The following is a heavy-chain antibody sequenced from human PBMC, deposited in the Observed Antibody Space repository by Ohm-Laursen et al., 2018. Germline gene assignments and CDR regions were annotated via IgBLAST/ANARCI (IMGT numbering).Heavy chain of an antibody. Sequence: GSLRLSCAASGFTFSDYYMSWIRQAPGKGLEWVSYISSSGSTIYYADSVKGRFTISRDNAKNSLYLQMNSLRAEDTALYYCAKDHRPAAAGVDYWGQGTLATVSS. CDR1: GFTFSDYY. CDR2: ISSSGSTI. CDR3: AKDHRPAAAGVDY. J-gene: IGHJ4*02. D-gene: IGHD6-13*01. V-gene: IGHV3-11*01.